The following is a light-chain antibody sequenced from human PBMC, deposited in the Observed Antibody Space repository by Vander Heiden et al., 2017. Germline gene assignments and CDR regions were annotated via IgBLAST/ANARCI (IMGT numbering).Light chain of an antibody. CDR1: QSVNNN. Sequence: EIVLPQSPASLPVSPGERATLSCRASQSVNNNVAWYQQKPGQAPRLLIYDASTRVTGIPGRFRCSGSGTEFTLSISSLQSEDFAVYYCQQYNNWPPWTFGQGTKVEVK. J-gene: IGKJ1*01. CDR2: DAS. V-gene: IGKV3-15*01. CDR3: QQYNNWPPWT.